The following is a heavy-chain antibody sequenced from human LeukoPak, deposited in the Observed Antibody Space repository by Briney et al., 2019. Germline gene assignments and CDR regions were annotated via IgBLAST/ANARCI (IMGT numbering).Heavy chain of an antibody. CDR3: ARRFSSSWYWFDP. V-gene: IGHV5-51*01. CDR1: GYSLTSYW. J-gene: IGHJ5*02. D-gene: IGHD6-13*01. Sequence: GESLKISCKGSGYSLTSYWIGWVRQMPGKGLEWMGIIYPGDSDTRYSPSFQGQVTISADKSISTAYLQWRSLKASDTAMYYCARRFSSSWYWFDPWGQGTLVTVSS. CDR2: IYPGDSDT.